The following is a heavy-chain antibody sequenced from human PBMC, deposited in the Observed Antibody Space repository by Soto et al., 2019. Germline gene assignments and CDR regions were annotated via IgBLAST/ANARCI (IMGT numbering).Heavy chain of an antibody. CDR1: GYTFTSYD. J-gene: IGHJ3*02. CDR3: AINTGLHDVRLDVPAFDI. V-gene: IGHV1-8*01. D-gene: IGHD4-4*01. Sequence: EASVKVSCKASGYTFTSYDINWVRQATGRGLEWMGWMNPNSGNTGYAQKFQGRVTMTRNTSISTAYMELSSLRSEDTAMYYCAINTGLHDVRLDVPAFDIWGQGTMVTVSS. CDR2: MNPNSGNT.